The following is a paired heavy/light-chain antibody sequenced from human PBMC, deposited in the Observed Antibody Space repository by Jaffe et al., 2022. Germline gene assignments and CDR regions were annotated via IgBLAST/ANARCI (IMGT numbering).Light chain of an antibody. V-gene: IGKV1D-13*01. CDR2: DAS. CDR1: QGISSA. Sequence: AIQLTQSPSSLSASVGDRVTITCRASQGISSALAWYQQKPGKAPKLLIYDASSLESGVPSRFSGSGSGTDFTLTISSLQPEDFATYYCQQFNNYLGGFTFGPGTKVDIK. J-gene: IGKJ3*01. CDR3: QQFNNYLGGFT.
Heavy chain of an antibody. CDR2: IYHSGST. J-gene: IGHJ4*02. CDR1: GYSISSGYY. D-gene: IGHD3-10*01. CDR3: ARVGGDYGSGSYNFDY. V-gene: IGHV4-38-2*01. Sequence: QVQLQESGPGLVKPSETLSLTCAVSGYSISSGYYWGWIRQPPGKGLEWIGSIYHSGSTYYNPSLKSRVTISVDTSKNQFSLKLSSVTAADTAVYYCARVGGDYGSGSYNFDYWGQGTLVTVSS.